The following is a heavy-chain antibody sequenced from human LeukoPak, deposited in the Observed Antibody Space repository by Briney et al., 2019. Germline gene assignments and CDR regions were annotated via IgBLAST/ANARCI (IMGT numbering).Heavy chain of an antibody. V-gene: IGHV1-2*06. CDR3: ARVGVDLWFDP. CDR1: GYTFTVYY. CDR2: INPNTGGT. D-gene: IGHD3/OR15-3a*01. Sequence: ASVKVSCKASGYTFTVYYIHWVRRAPGQGLEWMGRINPNTGGTNYAQKFQGRVTMTRDTSISTAYMELSRLTSDDTAVYYCARVGVDLWFDPWGQGTLVTVSS. J-gene: IGHJ5*02.